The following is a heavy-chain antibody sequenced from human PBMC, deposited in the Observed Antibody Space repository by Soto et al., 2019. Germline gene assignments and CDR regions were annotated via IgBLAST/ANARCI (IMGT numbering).Heavy chain of an antibody. Sequence: QLQLQESGPGLVKPSETLSLTCTVSGGSVSSNSYSWGWVRQSPGKGLEWIATVYSNDNTYYNPSLLRRVTISVDTSKTEFALTLTSVSAADTAVYYCARLNGYCVSTKCHVYYGMDVWGQGSTVTVSS. J-gene: IGHJ6*02. V-gene: IGHV4-39*01. CDR2: VYSNDNT. CDR3: ARLNGYCVSTKCHVYYGMDV. D-gene: IGHD2-2*03. CDR1: GGSVSSNSYS.